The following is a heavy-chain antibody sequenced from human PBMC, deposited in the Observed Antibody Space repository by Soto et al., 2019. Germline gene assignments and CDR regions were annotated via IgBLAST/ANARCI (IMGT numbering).Heavy chain of an antibody. J-gene: IGHJ6*02. V-gene: IGHV1-18*01. D-gene: IGHD6-13*01. Sequence: GSVKGCFRASLYPFTSYGISWEREAAGQGPKPMGWISAYNGNTNYAQKLQGRVTMTTDTSTSTAYMELRSLRSDDTAVYYCARSIAAAGQIINYYYYYGMDVWGQGTTVTV. CDR3: ARSIAAAGQIINYYYYYGMDV. CDR2: ISAYNGNT. CDR1: LYPFTSYG.